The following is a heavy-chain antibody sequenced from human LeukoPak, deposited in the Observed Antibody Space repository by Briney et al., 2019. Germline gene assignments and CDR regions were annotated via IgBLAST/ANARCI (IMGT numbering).Heavy chain of an antibody. CDR3: ARWTYYYDSSGYFY. Sequence: SETQSLTCAVYGGSFSGYYWSWIRQPPGKGLEWIGEINHSGSTNYNPSLKSRVTISVDTSKNQFSLKLSSVTAADTAVYYCARWTYYYDSSGYFYWGQGTLVTVSS. CDR1: GGSFSGYY. J-gene: IGHJ4*02. V-gene: IGHV4-34*01. CDR2: INHSGST. D-gene: IGHD3-22*01.